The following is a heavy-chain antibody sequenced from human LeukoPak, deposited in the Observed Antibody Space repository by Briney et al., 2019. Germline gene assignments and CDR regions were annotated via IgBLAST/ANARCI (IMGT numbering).Heavy chain of an antibody. D-gene: IGHD3-3*01. CDR3: ARSGITIFGVADY. J-gene: IGHJ4*01. V-gene: IGHV3-33*01. CDR2: IWYDGSNK. CDR1: GFTFSSYG. Sequence: GGSLRLSCAASGFTFSSYGMHWVRQAPGKGLEWVAVIWYDGSNKYYADSVKGRFTISRDNSKNTLYLQMNSLRAEDTAVYYCARSGITIFGVADYWGQGTLVTVSS.